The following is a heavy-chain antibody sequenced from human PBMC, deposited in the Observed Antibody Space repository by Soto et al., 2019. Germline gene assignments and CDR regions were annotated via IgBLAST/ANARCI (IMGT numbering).Heavy chain of an antibody. CDR2: ISGSGDST. J-gene: IGHJ4*02. CDR3: ARRGPGTYFDY. D-gene: IGHD6-13*01. Sequence: EVQLLESGGGLVQPGGSLRLSCAASGFTFSSYAMNWVRQAPGKGLEWVSVISGSGDSTYYADSVKRRFTISRDNSKNTLYLQMNSLRAEDTAVYYCARRGPGTYFDYWAQGTLVTVSS. CDR1: GFTFSSYA. V-gene: IGHV3-23*01.